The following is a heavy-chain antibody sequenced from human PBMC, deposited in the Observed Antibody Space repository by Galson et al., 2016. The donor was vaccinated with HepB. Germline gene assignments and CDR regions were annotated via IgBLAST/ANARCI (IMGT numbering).Heavy chain of an antibody. J-gene: IGHJ4*02. V-gene: IGHV3-7*04. CDR3: ARAYQYTLDY. CDR1: GLTFSNFW. D-gene: IGHD1-1*01. CDR2: INQDGTEK. Sequence: SLRLSCAASGLTFSNFWMTWVRQAPGKGLEWVANINQDGTEKHYLDSVRGRFTISRDNAKSSSFLQMNSLRAEDTAVYFCARAYQYTLDYWGQGTLVTVSS.